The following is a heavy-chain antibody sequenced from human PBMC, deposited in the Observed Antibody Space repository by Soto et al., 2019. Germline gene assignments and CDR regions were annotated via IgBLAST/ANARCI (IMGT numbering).Heavy chain of an antibody. J-gene: IGHJ4*02. CDR3: ARDRPLVPFDY. D-gene: IGHD6-6*01. CDR2: INHSGST. V-gene: IGHV4-34*01. CDR1: GGSFSGYY. Sequence: SETLSLTCAVYGGSFSGYYWSWIRQPPGKGLEWIGEINHSGSTNYNPSLKSRVTISVDTSKNQFSLKLSSVTAADTAVYYCARDRPLVPFDYWGQGTLVTVSS.